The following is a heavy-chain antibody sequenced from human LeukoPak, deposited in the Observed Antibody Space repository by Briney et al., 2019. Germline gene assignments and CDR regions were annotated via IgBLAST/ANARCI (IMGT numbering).Heavy chain of an antibody. V-gene: IGHV1-2*02. CDR2: INPNSGGT. D-gene: IGHD1-20*01. Sequence: ASVKVSCKASGYTFTGYYMHWVRQAPGQGLEWMGWINPNSGGTNYAQKFQGRVTMTRDTSISTAYMELSRLRSDDTAVYYRANNNWNDQDYDYWGQGTLVTVSS. J-gene: IGHJ4*02. CDR1: GYTFTGYY. CDR3: ANNNWNDQDYDY.